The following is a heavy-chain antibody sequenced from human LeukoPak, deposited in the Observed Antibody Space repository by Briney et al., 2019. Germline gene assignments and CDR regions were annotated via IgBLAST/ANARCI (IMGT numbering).Heavy chain of an antibody. CDR1: GFTFSSNG. V-gene: IGHV3-33*01. J-gene: IGHJ3*02. Sequence: GRSLRLSCAASGFTFSSNGMRWVRQAPGKGLEWVAAIWYDGSKEYYADSVKGRFSISRDNSKNTLYLQMNSLRAEDTAIYYCARAKGDSLDIWGQGTMVTVSS. CDR3: ARAKGDSLDI. D-gene: IGHD2-21*02. CDR2: IWYDGSKE.